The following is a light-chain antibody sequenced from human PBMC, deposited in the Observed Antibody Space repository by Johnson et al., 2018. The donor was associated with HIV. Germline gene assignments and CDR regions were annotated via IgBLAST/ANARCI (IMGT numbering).Light chain of an antibody. CDR3: GTWHSSLSSGFYV. CDR1: IANIGNNY. J-gene: IGLJ1*01. CDR2: EHN. Sequence: QSVLTQPPSVSAAPGQRVTISCSGGIANIGNNYVSWYQQLPGTAPKLLIYEHNKRPSGIPDRFSGSKSGTSATLGITGLQSGDEADYYCGTWHSSLSSGFYVFGAGTKVTVL. V-gene: IGLV1-51*02.